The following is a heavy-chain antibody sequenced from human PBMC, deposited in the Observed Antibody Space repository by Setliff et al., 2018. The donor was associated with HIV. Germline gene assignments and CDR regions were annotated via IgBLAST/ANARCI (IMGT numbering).Heavy chain of an antibody. CDR3: ARLGSGWSDSYYYAMDI. Sequence: ASVKVSCKASGYTFTTYGISWVRQAPGHGLEWMGWISPNFGHTNYAQNFLGRVTMTIDTSTSRAYMELRSLRSDDTAVYSCARLGSGWSDSYYYAMDIWGQGTTVTVSS. CDR1: GYTFTTYG. V-gene: IGHV1-18*01. CDR2: ISPNFGHT. D-gene: IGHD6-19*01. J-gene: IGHJ6*02.